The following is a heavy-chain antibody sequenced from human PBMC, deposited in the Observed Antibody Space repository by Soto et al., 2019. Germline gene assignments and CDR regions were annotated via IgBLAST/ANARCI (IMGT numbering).Heavy chain of an antibody. Sequence: QVQLLESGGGLVKPGGSLRLSCAASGFTFSDYYMSWIRQAPGKGLECVAYISVSSTYANYGDSVEGRFTISRDNAENSLFLQMNSLRADDTAVYYCARGVRYYSLEKPANFDYWGQGALVTVSS. CDR2: ISVSSTYA. D-gene: IGHD2-21*01. V-gene: IGHV3-11*05. CDR3: ARGVRYYSLEKPANFDY. CDR1: GFTFSDYY. J-gene: IGHJ4*02.